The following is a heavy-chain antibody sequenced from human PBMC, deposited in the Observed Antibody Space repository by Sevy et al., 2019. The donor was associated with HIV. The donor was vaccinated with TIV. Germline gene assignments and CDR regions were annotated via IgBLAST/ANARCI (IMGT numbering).Heavy chain of an antibody. Sequence: GGSLRLSCTASGFTFGSYAMHWVRQAPGKGLEWVAVISYAGSNKYYADSVKGRFTISRDNSKNTLYLQMNSLRAEDTAVYYCARTRRNYYDSSGYLDAFDIWGQGTMVTVSS. V-gene: IGHV3-30-3*01. CDR1: GFTFGSYA. D-gene: IGHD3-22*01. J-gene: IGHJ3*02. CDR2: ISYAGSNK. CDR3: ARTRRNYYDSSGYLDAFDI.